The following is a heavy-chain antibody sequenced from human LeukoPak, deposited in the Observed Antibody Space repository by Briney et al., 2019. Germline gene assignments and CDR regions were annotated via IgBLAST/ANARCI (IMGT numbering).Heavy chain of an antibody. CDR2: INHSGSA. V-gene: IGHV4-34*01. Sequence: PSETLSLTCAVYVGSFSGYYWSWIRQTAGKGLEWIGEINHSGSAKYNPSLKSRLSISVTLSKNQFSLDLSSVTAADTAVYYCARGQALYTDASGRYAGGFYYYDNWGQGTLVTVSS. J-gene: IGHJ4*02. CDR3: ARGQALYTDASGRYAGGFYYYDN. D-gene: IGHD2-15*01. CDR1: VGSFSGYY.